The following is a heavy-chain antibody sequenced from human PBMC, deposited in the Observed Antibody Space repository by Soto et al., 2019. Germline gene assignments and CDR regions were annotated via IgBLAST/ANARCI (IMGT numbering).Heavy chain of an antibody. CDR2: IIPIFGTA. J-gene: IGHJ6*02. V-gene: IGHV1-69*06. Sequence: QVQLVQSGAEVKKPGSSVKVSCKASGGTFSSYAISWVRQAPGQGLEWMGGIIPIFGTANYAQKFQGRVTITADKSTSTAYMELSSLRSEDTAVYYCAREPREAARHGNYYYGMDVWGQGTTVTVSS. CDR1: GGTFSSYA. D-gene: IGHD6-6*01. CDR3: AREPREAARHGNYYYGMDV.